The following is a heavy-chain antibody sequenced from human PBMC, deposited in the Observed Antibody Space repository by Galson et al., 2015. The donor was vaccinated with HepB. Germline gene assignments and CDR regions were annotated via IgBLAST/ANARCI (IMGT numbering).Heavy chain of an antibody. CDR3: ARNGDSGDFVSWFDP. CDR2: IFYSDNT. J-gene: IGHJ5*02. CDR1: GDSIKNYY. V-gene: IGHV4-59*08. Sequence: SETLSLTCTVSGDSIKNYYWSWIRQPPGKGLEWIGSIFYSDNTTFNPSLKSRVTVSVDTSKNHFSLTLTSVTAADTAIYYCARNGDSGDFVSWFDPWGQGTLVTVAS. D-gene: IGHD4-17*01.